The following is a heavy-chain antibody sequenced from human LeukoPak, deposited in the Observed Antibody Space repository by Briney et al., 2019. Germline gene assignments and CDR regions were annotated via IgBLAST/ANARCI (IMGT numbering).Heavy chain of an antibody. J-gene: IGHJ4*02. Sequence: PGGSLRLSCAASGFTFSSYSMNWVRQAPGKGLEWVSSISSSSSYIYYADSVKGRFTISRDNSKNTLYLQMNSLRAEDTAVYYCARERRAAASDWGQGTLVTVSS. CDR3: ARERRAAASD. V-gene: IGHV3-21*01. CDR1: GFTFSSYS. D-gene: IGHD6-13*01. CDR2: ISSSSSYI.